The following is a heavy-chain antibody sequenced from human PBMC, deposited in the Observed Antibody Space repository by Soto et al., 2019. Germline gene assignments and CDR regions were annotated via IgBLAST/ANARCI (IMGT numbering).Heavy chain of an antibody. CDR3: ARGYCSSTSSYSNRPPSYGMDV. J-gene: IGHJ6*02. V-gene: IGHV4-31*03. CDR2: IYYSGST. CDR1: GGSISSGGYY. Sequence: QVQLQESGPGLVKPSQTLSLTCTVSGGSISSGGYYWSWIRQHPGKGLEWIGYIYYSGSTYYNPSLKSRVTISVDTSKNQFSLRLSSVTAADTAVYYCARGYCSSTSSYSNRPPSYGMDVWGQGTTVTVSS. D-gene: IGHD2-2*01.